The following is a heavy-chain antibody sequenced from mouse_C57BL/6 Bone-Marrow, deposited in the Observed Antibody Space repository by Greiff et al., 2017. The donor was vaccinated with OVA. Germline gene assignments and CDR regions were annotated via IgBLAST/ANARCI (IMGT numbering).Heavy chain of an antibody. CDR3: ARMGGPYWYFDV. CDR1: GFTFSDYG. V-gene: IGHV5-17*01. Sequence: EVKLMESGGGLVKPGGSLKLSCAASGFTFSDYGMHWVRQAPEKGLEWVAYISSGSSTIYYADTVKGRFTISRDNAKNTLFLQMTSLRSEDTAMYYCARMGGPYWYFDVWGTGTTVTVSS. CDR2: ISSGSSTI. J-gene: IGHJ1*03.